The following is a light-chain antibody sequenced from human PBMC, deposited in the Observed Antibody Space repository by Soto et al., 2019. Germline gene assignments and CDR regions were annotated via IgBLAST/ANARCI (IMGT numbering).Light chain of an antibody. CDR1: QFVSSTY. CDR3: QQYGISPFT. J-gene: IGKJ4*01. V-gene: IGKV3-20*01. Sequence: EVVLTQSPGPLSLSPGARATLSCRASQFVSSTYLAWYQQRPGQAPRLLIYGASSRATGIPDRFSGGGSETDFTLTISRLESEDSAVYYCQQYGISPFTFGGGTKVEI. CDR2: GAS.